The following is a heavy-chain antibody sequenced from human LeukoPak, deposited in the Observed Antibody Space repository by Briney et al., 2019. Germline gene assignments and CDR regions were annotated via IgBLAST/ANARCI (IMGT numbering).Heavy chain of an antibody. V-gene: IGHV3-21*01. CDR2: ISSSSSYI. Sequence: GVSLRLSCAASGFTFSSYSMNWVRQAPGKGLEWVSSISSSSSYIYYADSVKGRFTISRDNAKNSLYVQMNSLRAEDTAVYYCARVIRRQQLAHWGQGTLVTVSS. CDR3: ARVIRRQQLAH. J-gene: IGHJ4*02. D-gene: IGHD6-13*01. CDR1: GFTFSSYS.